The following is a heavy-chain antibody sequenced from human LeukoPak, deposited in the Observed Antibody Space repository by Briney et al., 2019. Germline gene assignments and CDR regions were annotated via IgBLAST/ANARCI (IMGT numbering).Heavy chain of an antibody. D-gene: IGHD2-2*01. Sequence: GGSLRLSCAGSGFTFSDYYMSWIRQAPGKGLEWVSYISSSDTTIYYADSVKGRFTISRDNAQNSLYLQMNPLRADDTAVYYCARADCSSTSCYELDYWGQGTLVTVSS. J-gene: IGHJ4*02. CDR2: ISSSDTTI. CDR1: GFTFSDYY. V-gene: IGHV3-11*04. CDR3: ARADCSSTSCYELDY.